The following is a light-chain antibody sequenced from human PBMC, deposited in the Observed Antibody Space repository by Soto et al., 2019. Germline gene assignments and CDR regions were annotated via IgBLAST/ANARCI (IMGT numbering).Light chain of an antibody. Sequence: QSVLTQPASVSGSPGQSITISCTGTSSDVGGYNYVSWYQHLLGKAPKLMIFEVSNRPSGVSNRFSGSKSGNTASLTISGLQGDDEADYYCTSFTFSSSLVFGTGTKVTVL. J-gene: IGLJ1*01. CDR2: EVS. V-gene: IGLV2-14*01. CDR1: SSDVGGYNY. CDR3: TSFTFSSSLV.